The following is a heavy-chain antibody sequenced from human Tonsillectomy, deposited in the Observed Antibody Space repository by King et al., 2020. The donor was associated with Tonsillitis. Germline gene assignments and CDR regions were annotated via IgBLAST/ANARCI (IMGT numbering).Heavy chain of an antibody. CDR3: ARMGSLRYFDWSTFDY. CDR2: ISCSGSTI. J-gene: IGHJ4*02. D-gene: IGHD3-9*01. V-gene: IGHV3-48*03. CDR1: GFTFSSYE. Sequence: VQLVESGGGLVQPGGSLILSCAASGFTFSSYEMNWVRQAPGKGLEMFSYISCSGSTIYYADFVKGRVTISRDNAKNSLYLQMNSLRADDMAVYYCARMGSLRYFDWSTFDYWGQGTLVTVSS.